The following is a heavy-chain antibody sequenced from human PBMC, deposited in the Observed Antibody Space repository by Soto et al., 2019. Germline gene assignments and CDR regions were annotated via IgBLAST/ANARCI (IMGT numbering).Heavy chain of an antibody. Sequence: VELVQSGPEVKKPGSSVKVSCKTSGGPFTSFDVNWVRQAPGQGLEWMGDIIPIFERTNYAPKFQGRVTITADMATTTAYLELGSLRSDDTAVYFCAVGLSGSYSQNGMDVWGLGTTVIVS. J-gene: IGHJ6*02. CDR3: AVGLSGSYSQNGMDV. CDR1: GGPFTSFD. V-gene: IGHV1-69*06. CDR2: IIPIFERT. D-gene: IGHD1-26*01.